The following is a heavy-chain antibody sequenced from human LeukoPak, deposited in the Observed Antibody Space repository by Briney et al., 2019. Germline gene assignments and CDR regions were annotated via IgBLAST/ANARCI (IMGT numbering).Heavy chain of an antibody. Sequence: EASVKVSCKASGGTFSSYAISWVRQAAGQGLEWMGRIIPILGIANYAQKFQGRVTITADKSTSTAYMELSSLRSEDTAVYYCARAYGDYAWFDPWGQGTLVTVSS. CDR3: ARAYGDYAWFDP. J-gene: IGHJ5*02. V-gene: IGHV1-69*04. CDR1: GGTFSSYA. D-gene: IGHD4-17*01. CDR2: IIPILGIA.